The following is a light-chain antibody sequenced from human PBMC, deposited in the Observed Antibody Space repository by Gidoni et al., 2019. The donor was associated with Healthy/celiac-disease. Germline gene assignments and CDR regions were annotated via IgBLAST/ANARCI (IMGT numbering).Light chain of an antibody. V-gene: IGKV3-20*01. Sequence: EIVLTQSPGTLSLSPGERATLSCRASQSVSSSYLAWYQQKPGQAPMLLIYGASSMATGIPDRFSGSWSGTDFTLTISILEPEDFAVYYCQQYGSSPRTFGQGTKLEIK. CDR3: QQYGSSPRT. CDR2: GAS. CDR1: QSVSSSY. J-gene: IGKJ2*01.